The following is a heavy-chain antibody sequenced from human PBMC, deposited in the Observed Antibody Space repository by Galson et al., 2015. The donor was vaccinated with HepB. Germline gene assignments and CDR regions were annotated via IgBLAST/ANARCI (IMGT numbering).Heavy chain of an antibody. CDR2: ISYDGSNK. J-gene: IGHJ3*02. CDR3: ARDSGDWGAVPDAFDI. Sequence: SLRLSCAASGFTFSSYAMHWVRQAPGKGLEWVAVISYDGSNKYYADSVKGRFTISRDNSKNTLYLQMNSLRAEDTAVYYCARDSGDWGAVPDAFDIWGQGTMVTVSS. D-gene: IGHD3-10*01. CDR1: GFTFSSYA. V-gene: IGHV3-30*04.